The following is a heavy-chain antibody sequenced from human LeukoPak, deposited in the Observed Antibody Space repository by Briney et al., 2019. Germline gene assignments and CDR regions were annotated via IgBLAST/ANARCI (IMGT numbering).Heavy chain of an antibody. CDR3: ARGRPKLEPPYYYYMDV. Sequence: PGGSLRLSCAASGFTFSSYSMNWVRQAPGKGLEWVSSISSSSSYIYYADSVKGRFTISRDNAKNSLFLQMNSLRAEDTAVYYCARGRPKLEPPYYYYMDVWGKGTTVTVSS. J-gene: IGHJ6*03. V-gene: IGHV3-21*01. CDR2: ISSSSSYI. CDR1: GFTFSSYS. D-gene: IGHD1-1*01.